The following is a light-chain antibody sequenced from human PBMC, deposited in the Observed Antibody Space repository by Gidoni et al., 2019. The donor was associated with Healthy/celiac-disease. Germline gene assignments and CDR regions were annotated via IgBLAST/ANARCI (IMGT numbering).Light chain of an antibody. Sequence: DIQLTQSPSSLSASVGDRVTITCQASQDISNYLNWYQQKPGKAPKLLIYDASNLETGVPSRVSGSGSGTDFTVTISSRQPEDIATYYCQQYDNLPTFGQGTKLEIK. J-gene: IGKJ2*01. V-gene: IGKV1-33*01. CDR2: DAS. CDR1: QDISNY. CDR3: QQYDNLPT.